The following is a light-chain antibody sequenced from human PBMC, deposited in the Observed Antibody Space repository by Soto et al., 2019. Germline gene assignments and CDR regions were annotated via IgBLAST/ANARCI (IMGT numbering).Light chain of an antibody. V-gene: IGKV3-11*01. CDR1: QSVSIY. CDR2: DAS. J-gene: IGKJ5*01. CDR3: QQRSNSPPWIT. Sequence: EIVLTQSPATLSLSPGEIATLSCRASQSVSIYLAWYQQKPGQAPRLLIYDASNRATGIPAKFSGSGSGTDFTLTISGLEPEDSAVYYCQQRSNSPPWITFGQGTRLEIK.